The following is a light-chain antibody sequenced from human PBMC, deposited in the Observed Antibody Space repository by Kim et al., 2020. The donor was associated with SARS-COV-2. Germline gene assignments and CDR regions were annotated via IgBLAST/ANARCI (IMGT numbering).Light chain of an antibody. J-gene: IGKJ1*01. Sequence: ASVGDRVTITCRASQSISSWLAWYQQKPGKAPKLLIYKASSLESGVPSRFSGSGSGTEFTLTISSLQPDDFATYYCQQYNSYSQTFGQGTKVEIK. CDR3: QQYNSYSQT. CDR2: KAS. CDR1: QSISSW. V-gene: IGKV1-5*03.